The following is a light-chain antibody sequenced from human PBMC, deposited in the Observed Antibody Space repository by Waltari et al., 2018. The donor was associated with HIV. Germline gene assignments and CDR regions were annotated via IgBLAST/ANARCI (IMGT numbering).Light chain of an antibody. CDR1: QDIKKH. CDR2: EGS. V-gene: IGKV1-33*01. CDR3: QQSARLWT. J-gene: IGKJ1*01. Sequence: DIQMTQSPSSLSSYVGDTFTITCQASQDIKKHLNWYQQKPGKAPKVLISEGSILESGVPSRFSGTGSGRDFSLTISSLQPEDVATYYCQQSARLWTFGQGTKVELK.